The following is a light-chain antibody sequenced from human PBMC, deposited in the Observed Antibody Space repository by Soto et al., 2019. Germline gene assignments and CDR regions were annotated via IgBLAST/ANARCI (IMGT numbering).Light chain of an antibody. CDR1: QSISSY. CDR3: HQSYSTPSIT. J-gene: IGKJ5*01. Sequence: DIQMTQSPSSLSASVGDRVTITCRASQSISSYLNWYQQKPGKAPKLLIYAASSLQSGVPSRFSGSGSGTDFTLTISSLQPEDFATYYCHQSYSTPSITFGQGTRLEMK. V-gene: IGKV1-39*01. CDR2: AAS.